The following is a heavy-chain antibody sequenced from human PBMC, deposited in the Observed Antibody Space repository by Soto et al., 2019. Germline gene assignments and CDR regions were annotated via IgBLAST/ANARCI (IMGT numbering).Heavy chain of an antibody. CDR3: AKAVVVAGLTC. Sequence: GESLKISCAASGFTFSSYAMSWVRQAPGKGLEWVSAISGSGGSTYYADSVKGRFTISRDNSKNTLYLQMNSLRAEDTAVYYCAKAVVVAGLTCWGQGTLVTVSS. CDR1: GFTFSSYA. J-gene: IGHJ4*02. CDR2: ISGSGGST. V-gene: IGHV3-23*01. D-gene: IGHD2-15*01.